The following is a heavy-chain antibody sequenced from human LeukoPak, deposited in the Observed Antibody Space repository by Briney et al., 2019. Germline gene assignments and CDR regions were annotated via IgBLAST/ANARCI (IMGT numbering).Heavy chain of an antibody. CDR1: GFTFRRHA. CDR2: IKYDGSER. Sequence: GGSLRLSCAPSGFTFRRHAMHWVRQAPGKGLEWVAFIKYDGSERRYADSVKGRFTISRDDSKGRLYLQVNSLTAEDTAVYYCAKDMGRGGRDYSNCFDYWGQGTLVTVSS. V-gene: IGHV3-30*02. CDR3: AKDMGRGGRDYSNCFDY. D-gene: IGHD4-11*01. J-gene: IGHJ4*02.